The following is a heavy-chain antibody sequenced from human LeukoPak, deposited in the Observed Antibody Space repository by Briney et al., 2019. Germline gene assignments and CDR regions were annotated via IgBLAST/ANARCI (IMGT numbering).Heavy chain of an antibody. CDR1: GGSFSGYY. V-gene: IGHV4-34*01. Sequence: SETLSLTCAVYGGSFSGYYWSWIRQPPGKGLEWIGEINHSGSTNYNPSLKSRVTISVDTSKNQFSLKLSSVTAADTAVYYCAREVITSYYDYVWGSYRGQAFDIWGQGTMDTVSS. CDR2: INHSGST. J-gene: IGHJ3*02. D-gene: IGHD3-16*02. CDR3: AREVITSYYDYVWGSYRGQAFDI.